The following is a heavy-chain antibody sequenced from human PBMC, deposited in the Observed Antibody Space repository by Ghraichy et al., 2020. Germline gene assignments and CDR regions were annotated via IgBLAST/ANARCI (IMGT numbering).Heavy chain of an antibody. V-gene: IGHV3-23*01. CDR2: ISGSGGST. CDR3: AKGQSLLWFGELAGY. CDR1: GFTFSSYA. J-gene: IGHJ4*02. D-gene: IGHD3-10*01. Sequence: GGSLRLSCAASGFTFSSYAMSWVRQAPGKGLEWVSAISGSGGSTYYADSVKGRFTISRDNSKNTLYLQMNSLRAEDTAVYYCAKGQSLLWFGELAGYWGQGTLVTVSS.